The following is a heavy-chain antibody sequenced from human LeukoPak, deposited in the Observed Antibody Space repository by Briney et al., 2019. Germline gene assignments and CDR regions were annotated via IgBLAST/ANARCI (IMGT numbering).Heavy chain of an antibody. D-gene: IGHD4-17*01. Sequence: SETLSLTCAVSGGSISSGGYSWSWIRQPPGKGLEWIGYIYHSGSTYYNPSLKSRVTISVDRSKNQFSLKLSSVTAADTAVYYCARGSYGNWFDPWGQGTLVTVSS. CDR2: IYHSGST. V-gene: IGHV4-30-2*01. CDR3: ARGSYGNWFDP. CDR1: GGSISSGGYS. J-gene: IGHJ5*02.